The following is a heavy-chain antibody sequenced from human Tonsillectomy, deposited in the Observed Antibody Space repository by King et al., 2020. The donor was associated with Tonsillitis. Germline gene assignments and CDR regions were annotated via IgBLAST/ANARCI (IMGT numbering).Heavy chain of an antibody. CDR1: GITFSSFG. Sequence: VQLVESGGGVVQPGRSLRLSCAASGITFSSFGMHWVRQAPGKGLEWVAVILYDGRNKYYADSVKGRFTISRDNSKNTLHLQMNSLRAEDTAVYYCAKLAGYDSSGYYQTDRYFYYYGMDGWGQGTTVTVSS. J-gene: IGHJ6*02. V-gene: IGHV3-30*18. D-gene: IGHD3-22*01. CDR3: AKLAGYDSSGYYQTDRYFYYYGMDG. CDR2: ILYDGRNK.